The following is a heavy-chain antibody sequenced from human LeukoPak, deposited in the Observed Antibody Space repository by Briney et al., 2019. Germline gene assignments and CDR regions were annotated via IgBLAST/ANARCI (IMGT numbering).Heavy chain of an antibody. CDR2: INPNSGGT. V-gene: IGHV1-2*02. CDR3: ASRWEPNAEDAFDI. CDR1: GYTFTSYY. D-gene: IGHD1-26*01. Sequence: ASVKVSCKASGYTFTSYYMHWVRQAPGQGLEWMGWINPNSGGTNYAQKFQGRVTMTRDTSISTAYMELSRLRSDDTAVYYCASRWEPNAEDAFDIWGQGTMVTVSS. J-gene: IGHJ3*02.